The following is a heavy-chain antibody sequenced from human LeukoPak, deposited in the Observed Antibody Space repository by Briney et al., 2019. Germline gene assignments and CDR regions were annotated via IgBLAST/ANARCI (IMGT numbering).Heavy chain of an antibody. J-gene: IGHJ5*02. CDR2: INPNSGDT. CDR1: GYTFTSYD. D-gene: IGHD2-15*01. V-gene: IGHV1-8*01. CDR3: ARGYCSGGTCYLVENWFDR. Sequence: GASVKVSCKASGYTFTSYDINWVRQATGQGLEWMGRINPNSGDTDYAQNFQGRVTMTRDTSISTAYMELTNLRSDDTAVYYCARGYCSGGTCYLVENWFDRWGQGTLVTVSS.